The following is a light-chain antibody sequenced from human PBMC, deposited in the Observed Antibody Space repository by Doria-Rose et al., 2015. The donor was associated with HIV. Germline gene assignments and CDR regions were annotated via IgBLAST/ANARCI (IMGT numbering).Light chain of an antibody. J-gene: IGKJ1*01. V-gene: IGKV3-20*01. CDR1: QSFSSTY. CDR2: DGS. CDR3: HQYGTSWT. Sequence: EIVLTQSPGTLSLSPGERATLSCRASQSFSSTYLAWYEQQPGQAPSRLIYDGSSRATGIPDRFSASGSATDFTLTINRLEPEDFALYYCHQYGTSWTFGQGTKVEI.